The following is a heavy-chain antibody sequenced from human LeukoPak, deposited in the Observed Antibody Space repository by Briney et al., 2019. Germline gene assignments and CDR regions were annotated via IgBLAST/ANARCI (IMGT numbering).Heavy chain of an antibody. J-gene: IGHJ1*01. V-gene: IGHV1-69*13. D-gene: IGHD6-19*01. CDR3: ARGSSGWVSAEYFQH. CDR1: GGTFSSYA. CDR2: IIPIFGTA. Sequence: SVKVSCKASGGTFSSYAISWVRQAPGQGLEWMGGIIPIFGTANYAQKFQGRVTITADESTSTAYMELSSLRSEDTAVYYCARGSSGWVSAEYFQHWGQGTLVTVSS.